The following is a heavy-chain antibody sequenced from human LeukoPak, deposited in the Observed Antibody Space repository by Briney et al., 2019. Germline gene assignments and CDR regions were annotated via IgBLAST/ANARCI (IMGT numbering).Heavy chain of an antibody. Sequence: GGSLRLSCAASGFPFNAYWMTWVRQAPGKGLEWVANIRQDGDTKYYVDSVKGRFTISRDNAMNSLYLQMNSLRAEDTAIYYCARSLPYGTTWYGRSDFWAQGTLVTVSS. D-gene: IGHD6-13*01. CDR1: GFPFNAYW. CDR3: ARSLPYGTTWYGRSDF. V-gene: IGHV3-7*03. CDR2: IRQDGDTK. J-gene: IGHJ4*02.